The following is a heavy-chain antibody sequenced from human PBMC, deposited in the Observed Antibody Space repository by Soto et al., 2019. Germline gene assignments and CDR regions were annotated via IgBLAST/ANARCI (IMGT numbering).Heavy chain of an antibody. V-gene: IGHV3-74*01. Sequence: GGSLRLSCAASGFTFDIYWMHWVRQAQKKGLVWVSRVHSGGTTKTYADSVKGRFTISRDNARNTVSLQMSSLRAEDTAIYYCARGDRGGFDLWGHGTMVTVS. CDR2: VHSGGTTK. J-gene: IGHJ3*01. CDR3: ARGDRGGFDL. D-gene: IGHD3-10*01. CDR1: GFTFDIYW.